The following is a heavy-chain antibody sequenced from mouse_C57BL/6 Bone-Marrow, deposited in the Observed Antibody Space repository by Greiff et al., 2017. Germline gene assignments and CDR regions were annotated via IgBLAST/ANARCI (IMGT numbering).Heavy chain of an antibody. CDR2: IYPGSGNT. CDR3: ARGGYDVPYAMDY. CDR1: GYSFTSYY. D-gene: IGHD2-2*01. V-gene: IGHV1-66*01. Sequence: VQLQQSGPELVKPGASVKISCKASGYSFTSYYIHWVKQRPGQGLEWIGWIYPGSGNTKYNEKFKGKATLTADTSSSTAYMQLSSLTPEDSAVYYCARGGYDVPYAMDYWGQGTSVTVSS. J-gene: IGHJ4*01.